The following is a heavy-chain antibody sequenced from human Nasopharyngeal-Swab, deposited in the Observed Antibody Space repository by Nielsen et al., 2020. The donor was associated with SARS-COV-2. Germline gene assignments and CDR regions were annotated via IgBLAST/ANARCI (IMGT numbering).Heavy chain of an antibody. Sequence: SLKISCAASGFTFRSYGMHWVRPAPGKGLEWVAVISYDGSNKYYADSVKGRFTISRDNSKNTLYLQMNSLRAEDTAVYYCAKDGGGLNNFDYWGQGTLVTVSS. V-gene: IGHV3-30*18. CDR2: ISYDGSNK. J-gene: IGHJ4*02. D-gene: IGHD3-16*01. CDR1: GFTFRSYG. CDR3: AKDGGGLNNFDY.